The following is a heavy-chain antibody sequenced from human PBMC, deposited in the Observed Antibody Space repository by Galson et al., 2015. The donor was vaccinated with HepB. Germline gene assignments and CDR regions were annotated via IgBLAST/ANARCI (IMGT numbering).Heavy chain of an antibody. CDR2: ISAYNGNT. D-gene: IGHD1-26*01. J-gene: IGHJ3*02. CDR1: GYTFTSYG. CDR3: ARDLSGSYSPHDAFDI. Sequence: SVKVSCKASGYTFTSYGISWVRQAPGQGLEWMGWISAYNGNTNYAQKLQGRVTMTTDTSTSTAYMELRSLRSDDTAVYYCARDLSGSYSPHDAFDIWGQGTMVTVSS. V-gene: IGHV1-18*01.